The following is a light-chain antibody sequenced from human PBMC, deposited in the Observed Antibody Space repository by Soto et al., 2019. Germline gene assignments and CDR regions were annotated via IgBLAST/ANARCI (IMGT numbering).Light chain of an antibody. Sequence: EIVMTQSPATLSVSPGERASLSCRASQSVSSYLAWYQRKPGQAPRLLMYAASTRATGIPARFSGSGSGTEFILTISSLQYEDFEVYYCQQYSKWPLTLGGGTKADIK. CDR3: QQYSKWPLT. CDR2: AAS. J-gene: IGKJ4*01. V-gene: IGKV3-15*01. CDR1: QSVSSY.